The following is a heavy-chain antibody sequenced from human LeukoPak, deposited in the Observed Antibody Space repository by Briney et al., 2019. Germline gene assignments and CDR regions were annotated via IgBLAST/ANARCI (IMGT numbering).Heavy chain of an antibody. D-gene: IGHD5-18*01. V-gene: IGHV3-30-3*01. CDR1: GFTFSSYA. J-gene: IGHJ4*02. CDR2: ISYDGSNK. CDR3: AKVGIGSRDGYFDY. Sequence: GGSLRLSCAASGFTFSSYAMHWVRQAPGKGLEWVAVISYDGSNKYYADSVKGRFTISRDNSKNTLYLQMNSLRAEDTAVYYCAKVGIGSRDGYFDYWGQGTLVTVSS.